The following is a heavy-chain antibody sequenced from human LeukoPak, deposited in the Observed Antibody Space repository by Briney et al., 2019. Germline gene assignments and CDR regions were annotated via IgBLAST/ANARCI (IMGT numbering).Heavy chain of an antibody. V-gene: IGHV3-33*01. CDR2: IWYDGSNK. J-gene: IGHJ4*02. Sequence: PGRSLRLSRAASGFTFSSYGMHWVRQAPGKGLEWVAVIWYDGSNKYYADSVKGRFTISRDNSKNTLYLQMNSLRAEDTAVYYCASRRPGSYPEFDYWGQGTLVTVPS. CDR3: ASRRPGSYPEFDY. D-gene: IGHD3-10*01. CDR1: GFTFSSYG.